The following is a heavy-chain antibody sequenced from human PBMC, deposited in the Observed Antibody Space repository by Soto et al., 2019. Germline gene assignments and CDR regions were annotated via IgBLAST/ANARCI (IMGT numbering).Heavy chain of an antibody. CDR1: GFTFSSYG. V-gene: IGHV3-30*18. CDR2: ISYDGSNK. Sequence: SGGSLRLSCAASGFTFSSYGMHWVRQAPGKGLEWVAVISYDGSNKYYADSVKGRFTISRDNSKNTLYLQMNSLRAEDTAVYYCAKDDRIAAPDWGQGTLVTVSS. J-gene: IGHJ4*02. D-gene: IGHD6-6*01. CDR3: AKDDRIAAPD.